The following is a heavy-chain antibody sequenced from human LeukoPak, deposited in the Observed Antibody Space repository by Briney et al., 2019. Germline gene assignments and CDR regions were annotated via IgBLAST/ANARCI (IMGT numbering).Heavy chain of an antibody. V-gene: IGHV5-51*01. CDR1: GYSFTSYW. D-gene: IGHD6-19*01. CDR2: IYPGDSDT. Sequence: GESLQISCKGSGYSFTSYWIGWVRQMPGKGLEWMGIIYPGDSDTRYSPSFQGQVTISADKSISTAYLQWSSLKASDTAMYYCATQAVAGHDAFDIWGQGTMVTVSS. J-gene: IGHJ3*02. CDR3: ATQAVAGHDAFDI.